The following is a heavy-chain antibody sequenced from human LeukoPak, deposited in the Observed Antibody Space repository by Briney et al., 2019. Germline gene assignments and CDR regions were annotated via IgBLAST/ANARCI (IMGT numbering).Heavy chain of an antibody. CDR3: AREGGDYRIDY. Sequence: GGSLRLSCAASGFTFSSYWMSWVRQAPGKGLEWVANIKQDGSDKYYVDSVKGRFTISRDNAKNSLYLQMNSLRVEDRAVYYCAREGGDYRIDYWGQGTLVTVSS. CDR2: IKQDGSDK. D-gene: IGHD4-17*01. J-gene: IGHJ4*02. V-gene: IGHV3-7*01. CDR1: GFTFSSYW.